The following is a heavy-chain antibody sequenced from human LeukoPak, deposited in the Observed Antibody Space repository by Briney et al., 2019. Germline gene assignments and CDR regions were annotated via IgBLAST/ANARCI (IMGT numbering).Heavy chain of an antibody. CDR2: THHSGAT. Sequence: RASETLSLTCSVSGVSITSNYWSWLRQPPGKGLEWLGYTHHSGATSYNPSLKSRGTMSLDTSNNQFSLKLSSVTAADTAVYYCARSSGHSYGDFDYWGQGNLVTVSS. D-gene: IGHD5-18*01. V-gene: IGHV4-59*01. J-gene: IGHJ4*02. CDR3: ARSSGHSYGDFDY. CDR1: GVSITSNY.